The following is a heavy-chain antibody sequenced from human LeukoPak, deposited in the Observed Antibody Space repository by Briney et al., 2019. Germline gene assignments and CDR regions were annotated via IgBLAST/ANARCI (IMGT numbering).Heavy chain of an antibody. V-gene: IGHV3-7*01. CDR1: GFTFSRYA. D-gene: IGHD2-15*01. CDR3: ARLSSAANDY. Sequence: GGTLRLSCAASGFTFSRYAMNWVRQAPGKGLEWVANINQDGSRTQYVDSVKGRFTISKDNTNNILYLQMNSLRAEDTAVYYCARLSSAANDYWGQGTLVTVSS. CDR2: INQDGSRT. J-gene: IGHJ4*02.